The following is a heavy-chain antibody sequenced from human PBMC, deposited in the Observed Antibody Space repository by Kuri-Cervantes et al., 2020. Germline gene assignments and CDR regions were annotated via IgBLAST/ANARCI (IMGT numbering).Heavy chain of an antibody. Sequence: GESLKISCAASGFTFSNAWMSWVRQAPGKGLEWVGRIKSKTDGGTTDYAAPVKGRFTISRDDSKNTLYLQMNSLRAEDTAVYYCAKGFIAVAGTYFDYWGQGTLVTVSS. J-gene: IGHJ4*02. CDR2: IKSKTDGGTT. V-gene: IGHV3-15*01. CDR3: AKGFIAVAGTYFDY. CDR1: GFTFSNAW. D-gene: IGHD6-19*01.